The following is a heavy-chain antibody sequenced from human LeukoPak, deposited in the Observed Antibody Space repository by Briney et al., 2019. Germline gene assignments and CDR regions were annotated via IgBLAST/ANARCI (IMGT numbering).Heavy chain of an antibody. CDR3: ARDRRPARTYSGLFDY. CDR2: ISGNDEST. J-gene: IGHJ4*02. D-gene: IGHD5-12*01. V-gene: IGHV3-23*01. CDR1: GFSCSTRG. Sequence: PGGSLRLSCAASGFSCSTRGMSWVRQAPGKRLEWVSAISGNDESTFYADSVKGRFTISRDNSRNTLYLQLSSLSAEDSAIYYCARDRRPARTYSGLFDYWGQGTLVTVSS.